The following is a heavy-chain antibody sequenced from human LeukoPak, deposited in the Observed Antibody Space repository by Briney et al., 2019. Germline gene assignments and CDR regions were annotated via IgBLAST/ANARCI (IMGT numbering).Heavy chain of an antibody. CDR2: IYSGVPT. V-gene: IGHV4-4*09. CDR3: VQTTGWPGFDY. J-gene: IGHJ4*02. CDR1: GVSISLFY. Sequence: PSETLSLTCTTSGVSISLFYWSWVRQPPGKGLEWIGNIYSGVPTYFNPSLKSRVVIPVDTSKNQFSLNLTSVTAADTAMYYCVQTTGWPGFDYWGQGILVTVSS. D-gene: IGHD1-1*01.